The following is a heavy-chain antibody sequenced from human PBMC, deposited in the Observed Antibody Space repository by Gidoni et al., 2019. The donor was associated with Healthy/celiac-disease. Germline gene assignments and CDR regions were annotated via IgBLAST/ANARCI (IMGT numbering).Heavy chain of an antibody. D-gene: IGHD3-22*01. CDR3: ARERVNPVSPGAFDI. Sequence: QVQLVESGGGVVQPGRSLRLSCAASGFTFSSYGMHWVRQAPGKGLEWVAVIWYDGSNKYYADSVKGRFTISRDNSKNTLYLQMNSLRAEDTAVYYCARERVNPVSPGAFDIWGQGTMVTVSS. V-gene: IGHV3-33*01. J-gene: IGHJ3*02. CDR1: GFTFSSYG. CDR2: IWYDGSNK.